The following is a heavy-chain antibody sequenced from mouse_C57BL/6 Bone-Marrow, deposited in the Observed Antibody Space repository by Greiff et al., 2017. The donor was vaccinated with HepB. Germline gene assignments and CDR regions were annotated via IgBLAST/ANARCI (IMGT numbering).Heavy chain of an antibody. V-gene: IGHV1-69*01. J-gene: IGHJ1*03. CDR3: ARSSPYYGSSYWYFDV. CDR1: GYTFTSYW. D-gene: IGHD1-1*01. Sequence: QVQLQQPGAELVMPGASVKLSCKASGYTFTSYWMHWVKQRPGQGLEWIGEIDPSDSYTNYNQKLKGKSTLTVDKSSSTAYMLLSSLTTEDSAVYYCARSSPYYGSSYWYFDVWGTGTTVTVSS. CDR2: IDPSDSYT.